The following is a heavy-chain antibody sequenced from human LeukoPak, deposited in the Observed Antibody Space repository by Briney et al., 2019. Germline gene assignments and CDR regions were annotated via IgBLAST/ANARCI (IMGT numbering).Heavy chain of an antibody. CDR3: TKVRTFAVAGTFDY. J-gene: IGHJ4*02. V-gene: IGHV3-21*01. CDR2: IASSSSYT. D-gene: IGHD6-19*01. CDR1: GFTFRDYT. Sequence: PGGSLRLSCAASGFTFRDYTMNWVRQAPGKGLEWVSSIASSSSYTYYADSVKGRFTISRDNAKNSLYLQMSGLRVADTAVYYCTKVRTFAVAGTFDYWGQGSLVTVSS.